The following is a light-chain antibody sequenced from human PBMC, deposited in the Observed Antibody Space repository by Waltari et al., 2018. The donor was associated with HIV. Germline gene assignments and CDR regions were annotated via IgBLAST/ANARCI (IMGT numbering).Light chain of an antibody. CDR1: QSISSN. V-gene: IGKV3D-15*01. J-gene: IGKJ2*01. Sequence: EIVTTQSPATLSVSPGERATLSCRASQSISSNLAWYQQKTGQAPRLLIHGASTRATGIPARFSGSGSGTEFTLTISSLQSEDFAVYYCQQYNNWPPQYTFGQGTKLEIK. CDR2: GAS. CDR3: QQYNNWPPQYT.